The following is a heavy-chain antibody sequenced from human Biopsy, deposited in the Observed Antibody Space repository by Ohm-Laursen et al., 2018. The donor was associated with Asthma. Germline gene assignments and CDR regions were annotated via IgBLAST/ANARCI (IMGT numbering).Heavy chain of an antibody. CDR3: ARERAGVLGSYNGMDV. D-gene: IGHD2-8*01. J-gene: IGHJ6*02. V-gene: IGHV3-30*03. CDR1: GFTFSNYG. Sequence: SLRLSCAASGFTFSNYGMHWVRQVAGKGLDWVAVVTYDGISQYYAESVKGRFTISRDNSRNTLNLQMNSVRPDDTAVYFCARERAGVLGSYNGMDVWGPGTTVSVFS. CDR2: VTYDGISQ.